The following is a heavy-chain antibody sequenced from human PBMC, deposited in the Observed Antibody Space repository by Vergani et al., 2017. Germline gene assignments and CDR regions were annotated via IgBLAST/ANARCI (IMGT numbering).Heavy chain of an antibody. D-gene: IGHD6-19*01. CDR1: GYTFRNKD. Sequence: QIQLVQSGAEVKKPGAALNVSCKASGYTFRNKDISWLRQAPGQGLEWMGSISPDTGKTNTAQKFQDRVIMTTDTSTSTAYLSLGTLTSDDTAVYFCAREQWLPIDYFDYWGQGTLVTVSS. V-gene: IGHV1-18*01. CDR2: ISPDTGKT. J-gene: IGHJ4*02. CDR3: AREQWLPIDYFDY.